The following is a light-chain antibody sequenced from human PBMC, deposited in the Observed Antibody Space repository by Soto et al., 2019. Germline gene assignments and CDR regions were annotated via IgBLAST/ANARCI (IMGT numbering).Light chain of an antibody. CDR3: QVWDSGSDHQV. V-gene: IGLV3-21*02. CDR2: DDS. CDR1: NIGRKS. Sequence: SYVLTQPPSVSVAPGQTARITCGGNNIGRKSVHWYQQKPGQAPVLVVYDDSDRPSGIPERFSGSNSGNTATLTISRVDAGDEADYYCQVWDSGSDHQVFGTGTKVTVL. J-gene: IGLJ1*01.